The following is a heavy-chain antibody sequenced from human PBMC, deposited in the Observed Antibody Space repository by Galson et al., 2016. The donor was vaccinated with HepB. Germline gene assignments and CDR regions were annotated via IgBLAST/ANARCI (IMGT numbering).Heavy chain of an antibody. J-gene: IGHJ4*02. Sequence: SGYMFTGYYMHWIRQTPGQGLEWMGRINADTGSTDYAQKFQGRFTMTRDKSLTTTYMELRSLRGDDTAVYYCARDVQPDYWGQGTLVTVSS. CDR2: INADTGST. CDR3: ARDVQPDY. V-gene: IGHV1-2*06. CDR1: GYMFTGYY.